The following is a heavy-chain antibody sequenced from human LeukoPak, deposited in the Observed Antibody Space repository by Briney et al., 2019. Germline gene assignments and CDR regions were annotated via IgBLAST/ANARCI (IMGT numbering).Heavy chain of an antibody. CDR1: GFTFSSYE. D-gene: IGHD5-18*01. CDR3: ARERTGYSYGQYVGDYFDY. Sequence: GGSLRLSCAASGFTFSSYEMNWVRQAPGKGLEWVSYISSSGSTIYYADSVKGRFTISRDNAKSSLYLQMNSLRAEDTAVYYCARERTGYSYGQYVGDYFDYWGQGTLVTVSS. CDR2: ISSSGSTI. J-gene: IGHJ4*02. V-gene: IGHV3-48*03.